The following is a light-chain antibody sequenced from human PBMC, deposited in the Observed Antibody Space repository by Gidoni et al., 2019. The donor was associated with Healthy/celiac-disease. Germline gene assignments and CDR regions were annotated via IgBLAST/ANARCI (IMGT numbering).Light chain of an antibody. CDR2: DAS. CDR1: QDISNY. CDR3: QQYDNHPPIT. Sequence: DIQMTQSPSSLSASVGDRVTITCQASQDISNYLNWYQQKPGKAPKLLIYDASDLETGVPSRFSGSGSGTDFTFTIISLQPEDIATYYCQQYDNHPPITFGQGTRLEIK. J-gene: IGKJ5*01. V-gene: IGKV1-33*01.